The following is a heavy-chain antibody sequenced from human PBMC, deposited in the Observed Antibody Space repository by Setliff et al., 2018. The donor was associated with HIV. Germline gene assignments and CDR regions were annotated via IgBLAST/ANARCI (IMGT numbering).Heavy chain of an antibody. Sequence: SETLSLTCAVYGGSFSDYQWSWVRQSPGKGLEWIGKINHSGSSNYNPSLKSRVTISAASSKSQFSLKLSSVTAADTAVYYCVRQADCGGDCVLGYWGQGTLVTVSS. V-gene: IGHV4-34*01. CDR2: INHSGSS. CDR1: GGSFSDYQ. J-gene: IGHJ4*02. D-gene: IGHD2-21*02. CDR3: VRQADCGGDCVLGY.